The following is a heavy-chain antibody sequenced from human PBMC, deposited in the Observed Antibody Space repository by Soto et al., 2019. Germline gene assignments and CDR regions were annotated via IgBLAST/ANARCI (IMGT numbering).Heavy chain of an antibody. Sequence: RGSLRLSCTGSGFTFSDYYMTWIRQAPGKGLEWVSYINTLSSAIYYADSVKGRFTISRDNAKNSLYLQMNSLRAEDTAVYYCARRLQWQLRPLDSWGRGTLVTVSS. D-gene: IGHD6-19*01. CDR2: INTLSSAI. J-gene: IGHJ4*02. CDR3: ARRLQWQLRPLDS. CDR1: GFTFSDYY. V-gene: IGHV3-11*01.